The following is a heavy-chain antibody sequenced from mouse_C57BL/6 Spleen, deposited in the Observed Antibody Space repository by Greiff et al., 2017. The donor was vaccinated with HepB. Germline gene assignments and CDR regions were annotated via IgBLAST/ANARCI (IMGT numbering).Heavy chain of an antibody. V-gene: IGHV1-81*01. J-gene: IGHJ2*01. D-gene: IGHD1-1*01. CDR3: ARRGGSSFYYFDY. Sequence: VQLQESGAELARPGASVKLSCKASGYTFTSYGISWVKQRTGQGLEWIGEIYPRSGNTYYNEKFKGKATLTADKSSSTAYMELRSLTSEDSAVYFCARRGGSSFYYFDYWGQGTTLTVSS. CDR2: IYPRSGNT. CDR1: GYTFTSYG.